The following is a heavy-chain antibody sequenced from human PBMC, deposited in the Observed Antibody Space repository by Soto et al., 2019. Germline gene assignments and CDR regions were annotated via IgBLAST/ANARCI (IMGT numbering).Heavy chain of an antibody. CDR1: GFTFSSYS. J-gene: IGHJ4*02. Sequence: PGGSLRLSCAASGFTFSSYSMNWVRQAPGKGLEWVSYISSSSSTIYYADSVKGRFTISRDNAKNSLYLQMNSLRSEDTAVYYCSSSTERGRYDYWSQGTLVPGSS. CDR2: ISSSSSTI. CDR3: SSSTERGRYDY. D-gene: IGHD1-1*01. V-gene: IGHV3-48*01.